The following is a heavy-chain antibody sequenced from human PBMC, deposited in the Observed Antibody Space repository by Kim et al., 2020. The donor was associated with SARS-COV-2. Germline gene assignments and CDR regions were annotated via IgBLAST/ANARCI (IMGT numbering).Heavy chain of an antibody. Sequence: YAQKFKERVTMTRDMSTSTAYMERSSRRSEDTAVYYCAADGPSGSYPLDYWGQGTLVTVSS. CDR3: AADGPSGSYPLDY. V-gene: IGHV1-58*01. D-gene: IGHD1-26*01. J-gene: IGHJ4*02.